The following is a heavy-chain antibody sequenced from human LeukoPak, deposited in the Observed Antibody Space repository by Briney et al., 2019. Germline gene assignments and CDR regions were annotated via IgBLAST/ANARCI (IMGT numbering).Heavy chain of an antibody. CDR2: INHSGST. D-gene: IGHD6-13*01. CDR3: ARGSSSRIDP. V-gene: IGHV4-34*01. CDR1: GGFFSGYY. J-gene: IGHJ5*02. Sequence: NSSETLSLTCAVYGGFFSGYYWSWIRQPPGKGLEWIGEINHSGSTNYNPSLKSRVTISVDTSKNQFSLKLSSVTAADTAVYYCARGSSSRIDPWGQGTLVTVSS.